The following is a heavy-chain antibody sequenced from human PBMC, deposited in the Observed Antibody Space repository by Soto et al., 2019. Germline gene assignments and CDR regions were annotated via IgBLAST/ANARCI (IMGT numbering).Heavy chain of an antibody. Sequence: ASVKVSCKASGYTFTSYGISWVRQAPGQGLEWMGWISAYNGNTNYAQKLQGRVTMTTDTSTSTAYMELRSLRSDDTAVYYCAGGAVWTTAVMGSYYYYGMDVWGQGTTVTSP. J-gene: IGHJ6*02. CDR2: ISAYNGNT. D-gene: IGHD4-4*01. CDR3: AGGAVWTTAVMGSYYYYGMDV. V-gene: IGHV1-18*04. CDR1: GYTFTSYG.